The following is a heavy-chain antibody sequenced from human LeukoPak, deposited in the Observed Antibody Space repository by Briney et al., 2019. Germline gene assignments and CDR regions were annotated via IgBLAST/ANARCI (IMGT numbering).Heavy chain of an antibody. V-gene: IGHV3-7*01. CDR1: GFTFSSYW. CDR3: ASDDCSGISCYHSWFDP. CDR2: IKQDGSEK. Sequence: GGSLRLSCAAPGFTFSSYWMSWVRQAPGKGLEWVANIKQDGSEKYYVDSVKGRFTISRDNAKYSLYLQMTSLRAEDTAVYYCASDDCSGISCYHSWFDPWGQGTLVTVSS. J-gene: IGHJ5*02. D-gene: IGHD2-2*01.